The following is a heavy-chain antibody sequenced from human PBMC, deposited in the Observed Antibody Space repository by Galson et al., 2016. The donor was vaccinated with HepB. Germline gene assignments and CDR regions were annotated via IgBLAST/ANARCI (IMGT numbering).Heavy chain of an antibody. D-gene: IGHD6-19*01. J-gene: IGHJ4*02. CDR3: VRMFASGWFRYYVDS. Sequence: PALVKPTQTLTLTCTVSGFSLSTTAMRVSWIRQPPGKALEWLARIDSDDDKVYSTSLKTRLTISKDTSKNQVVLSMTNMDPVDTATYYCVRMFASGWFRYYVDSWGQGTQVTVSS. CDR2: IDSDDDK. CDR1: GFSLSTTAMR. V-gene: IGHV2-70*04.